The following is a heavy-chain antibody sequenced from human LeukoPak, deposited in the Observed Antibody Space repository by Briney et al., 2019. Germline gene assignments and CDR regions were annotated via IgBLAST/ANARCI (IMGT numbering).Heavy chain of an antibody. CDR3: AREKQYSSSWYYFDY. D-gene: IGHD6-13*01. Sequence: GGSLRLSCGASGFTFSSYAMAWVRQAPGKGLEWVSAIRGTGSSTYYADSVKGRFTTSRDNSKNTLYLQMNSLRAEDTAVYYCAREKQYSSSWYYFDYWGQGTLVTVSS. J-gene: IGHJ4*02. V-gene: IGHV3-23*01. CDR2: IRGTGSST. CDR1: GFTFSSYA.